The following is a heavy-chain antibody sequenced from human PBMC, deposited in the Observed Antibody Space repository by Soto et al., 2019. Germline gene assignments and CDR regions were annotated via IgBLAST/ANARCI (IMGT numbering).Heavy chain of an antibody. CDR1: GCIFSNYE. D-gene: IGHD5-18*01. CDR2: ISTSGFTI. V-gene: IGHV3-48*03. CDR3: ARDRYDSHGFDP. Sequence: GRRGRSWGASGCIFSNYEMNWVRQAPGKGLEWVSYISTSGFTIYYADSVRGRFTMSRDNARNSLYLQMNSLRADDTAVYYCARDRYDSHGFDPWGQGTLVTVSS. J-gene: IGHJ5*02.